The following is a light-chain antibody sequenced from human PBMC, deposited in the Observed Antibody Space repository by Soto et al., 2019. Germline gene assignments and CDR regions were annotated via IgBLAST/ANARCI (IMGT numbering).Light chain of an antibody. Sequence: QSALTQPASVSGSPGQSITISCTGTSSDVGGYDYVSCYQQHPGKAPKLMIYEVSNRPSGVSNRFSGSKSGNTASLTISGLQAEDEADYYCCSYTSRITLVFGGGTKLTVL. CDR2: EVS. CDR1: SSDVGGYDY. J-gene: IGLJ2*01. CDR3: CSYTSRITLV. V-gene: IGLV2-14*01.